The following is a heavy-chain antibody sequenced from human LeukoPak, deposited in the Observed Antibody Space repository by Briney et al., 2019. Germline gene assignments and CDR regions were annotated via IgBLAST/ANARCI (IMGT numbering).Heavy chain of an antibody. Sequence: ASVKVSCKASGYTFTGYYMHWVRQAPGQGLEWMGWINPNSGGTNYAQKFQGRVTMTRDTSISTAYMELSRLRSDDTAVYYCARESSDDILTGYPKFDYWGQGTLVTVSS. CDR3: ARESSDDILTGYPKFDY. CDR2: INPNSGGT. J-gene: IGHJ4*02. CDR1: GYTFTGYY. V-gene: IGHV1-2*02. D-gene: IGHD3-9*01.